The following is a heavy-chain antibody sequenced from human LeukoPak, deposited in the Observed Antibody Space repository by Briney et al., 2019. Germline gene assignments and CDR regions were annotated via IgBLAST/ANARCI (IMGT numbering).Heavy chain of an antibody. V-gene: IGHV1-46*01. CDR2: INPSGGST. CDR3: ARGLLRGSSWSAFDY. D-gene: IGHD6-13*01. Sequence: GASVKVSCKASGYTFTSYYMHWVRQAPGQGLEWMGIINPSGGSTGYAQKFQGRATMTRDTSTSTVYMELSSLRSEDTAVYYCARGLLRGSSWSAFDYWGQGTLVTVSS. J-gene: IGHJ4*02. CDR1: GYTFTSYY.